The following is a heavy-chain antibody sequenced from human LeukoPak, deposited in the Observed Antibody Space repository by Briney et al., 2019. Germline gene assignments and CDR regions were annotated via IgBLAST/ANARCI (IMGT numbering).Heavy chain of an antibody. J-gene: IGHJ6*03. CDR1: GGTFSSYA. D-gene: IGHD1-26*01. CDR2: IIPIFGTA. CDR3: ASNPLGRDTRPYYYYYYMDV. Sequence: SVKVSCKASGGTFSSYAISWVRQAPGQGLEWMGGIIPIFGTANCAQKFQGRVTITTDESTSTAYMELSSLRSEDTAVYYCASNPLGRDTRPYYYYYYMDVWGKGTTVTVSS. V-gene: IGHV1-69*05.